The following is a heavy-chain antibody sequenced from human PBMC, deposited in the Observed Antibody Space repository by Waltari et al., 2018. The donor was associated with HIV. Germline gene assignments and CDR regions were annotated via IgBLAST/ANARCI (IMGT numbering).Heavy chain of an antibody. CDR3: ARDRGGSSSLVLDS. D-gene: IGHD6-6*01. J-gene: IGHJ4*02. Sequence: QVQLVESGGGVVQPGRSLRLSCAASGFTFKNYGMHWVRQAPGKGRGWVAVIWYEGSNKYYADSVKGRFTISRDNSKNRLYLQMNSLRAEDTAVYYCARDRGGSSSLVLDSWGQGTLVTVSS. CDR1: GFTFKNYG. CDR2: IWYEGSNK. V-gene: IGHV3-33*01.